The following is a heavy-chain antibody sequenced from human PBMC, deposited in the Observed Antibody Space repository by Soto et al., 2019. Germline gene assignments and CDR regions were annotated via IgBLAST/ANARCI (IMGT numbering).Heavy chain of an antibody. CDR1: GGTFSSYA. CDR3: ARGSIVATLPGGPRYYYGMDV. D-gene: IGHD5-12*01. CDR2: IIPIFGTA. V-gene: IGHV1-69*12. Sequence: QVQLVQSGAEVKKPGSSVKVSCKASGGTFSSYAISWVRQAPGQGLEWMGGIIPIFGTANYAQQFQGRVTLTAAETTXXTXRXXSSRRSEDTAMYYGARGSIVATLPGGPRYYYGMDVWGQGTTVTVSS. J-gene: IGHJ6*02.